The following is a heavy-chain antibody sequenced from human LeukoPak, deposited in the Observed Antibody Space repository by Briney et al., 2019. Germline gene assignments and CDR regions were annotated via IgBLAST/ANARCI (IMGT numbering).Heavy chain of an antibody. CDR1: GFTFSSYW. Sequence: GGSLRLSCAASGFTFSSYWMHWVRQAPGKGLVWVSRINSDGSSTSYADSVKGRFTISRDNAKNTLYLQMNSLRAEDTAVYYCARAGDCSSTSCYYMIGYYYYMDVWGKGTTVTVSS. J-gene: IGHJ6*03. D-gene: IGHD2-2*01. CDR3: ARAGDCSSTSCYYMIGYYYYMDV. CDR2: INSDGSST. V-gene: IGHV3-74*01.